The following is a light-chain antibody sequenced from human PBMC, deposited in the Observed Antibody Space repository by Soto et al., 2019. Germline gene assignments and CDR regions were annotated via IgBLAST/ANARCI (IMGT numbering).Light chain of an antibody. Sequence: QSVLTQPASVSGSPGQSITISCTGTISDVGGYNYVSWYQQHPGKAPKLMIYEVSNRPSRVSNRFSGSKSGNTASLTISGLQAEDEADYYCSSYTRSSTSYVFGTGTKLTVL. CDR2: EVS. J-gene: IGLJ1*01. CDR3: SSYTRSSTSYV. CDR1: ISDVGGYNY. V-gene: IGLV2-14*01.